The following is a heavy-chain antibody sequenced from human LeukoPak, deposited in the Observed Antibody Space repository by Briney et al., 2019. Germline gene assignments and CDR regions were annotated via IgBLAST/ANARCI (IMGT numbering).Heavy chain of an antibody. J-gene: IGHJ1*01. Sequence: SGPTLVNPSQTLSLTCAISGDSVSSSSAAWNWIRQSPSRGLEWLGRTYYRSKWFSRYAVSVKSRITINADTSKNQFSLQLNSVTPDDTAVYYCARGPGYFQHWGQGTPVTVSS. CDR2: TYYRSKWFS. CDR1: GDSVSSSSAA. V-gene: IGHV6-1*01. CDR3: ARGPGYFQH.